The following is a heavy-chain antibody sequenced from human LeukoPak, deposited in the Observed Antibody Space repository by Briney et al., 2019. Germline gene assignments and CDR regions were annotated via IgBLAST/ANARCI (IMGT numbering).Heavy chain of an antibody. CDR2: MNPSSGNT. D-gene: IGHD3-10*01. V-gene: IGHV1-8*01. Sequence: ASVKVSCKASGYSFTSYDINWVRQATGQGPEWIGWMNPSSGNTGYAQRLQGRVTMTRDTSTSTAYLELSSLTSDDTAVYYCAAHTYYYSSGSFGHWGQGTLVTVSS. CDR1: GYSFTSYD. CDR3: AAHTYYYSSGSFGH. J-gene: IGHJ4*02.